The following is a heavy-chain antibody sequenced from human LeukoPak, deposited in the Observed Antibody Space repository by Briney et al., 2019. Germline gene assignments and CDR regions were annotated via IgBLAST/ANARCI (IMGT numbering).Heavy chain of an antibody. J-gene: IGHJ4*02. V-gene: IGHV3-30*04. CDR2: ISYDGSNK. CDR1: GFTFSRYG. D-gene: IGHD3-9*01. CDR3: AKDKSYDILTGYYNGGFGFDY. Sequence: GGSLRLSCAASGFTFSRYGMHWVRQAPGKGLEWVTAISYDGSNKYYADSVKGRFTISRDNSKNTLYLQMNSLRAEDTAVYYCAKDKSYDILTGYYNGGFGFDYWGQGTLVTVSS.